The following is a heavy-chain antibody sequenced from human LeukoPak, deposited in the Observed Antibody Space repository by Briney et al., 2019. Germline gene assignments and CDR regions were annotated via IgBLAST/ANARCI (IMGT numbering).Heavy chain of an antibody. CDR2: IYPGDSNT. CDR3: ARRVVNNRNWYFNL. CDR1: GYRFTNYW. Sequence: GESLKISCKGSGYRFTNYWIGWVRQMPGKGLEWLGIIYPGDSNTRYSPSFQGQVTISADKSINTAYVQWSSLKASDTAMYYCARRVVNNRNWYFNLWGRGTLVTVSS. V-gene: IGHV5-51*01. J-gene: IGHJ2*01. D-gene: IGHD4-23*01.